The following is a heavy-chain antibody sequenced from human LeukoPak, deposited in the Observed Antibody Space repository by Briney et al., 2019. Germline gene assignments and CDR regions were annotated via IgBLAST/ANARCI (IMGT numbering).Heavy chain of an antibody. CDR2: ISAYNGAT. CDR1: GYIFTSYG. Sequence: ASVKVSFKTSGYIFTSYGITWVRQAPGQGLEWMGWISAYNGATDFAHNLQGRVTMTTDTSTTTVYMELRSLRSDDTAVYYCARCWSFDRGYCDYWGQGTLVTVSS. CDR3: ARCWSFDRGYCDY. J-gene: IGHJ4*02. V-gene: IGHV1-18*01.